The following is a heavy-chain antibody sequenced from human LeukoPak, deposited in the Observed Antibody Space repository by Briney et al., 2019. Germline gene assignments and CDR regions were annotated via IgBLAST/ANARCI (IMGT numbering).Heavy chain of an antibody. CDR3: ARDTDHYFDY. CDR1: GYTFSSYG. V-gene: IGHV1-18*01. CDR2: SSPYNGNT. J-gene: IGHJ4*02. D-gene: IGHD2-8*02. Sequence: ASVKVSCKTSGYTFSSYGLTWMRQAPGQGPEWLGWSSPYNGNTNYAQKFQGRVTMTTDTSTNTAYMELRSLRSDDTAVYYCARDTDHYFDYWGQGTPLTVSS.